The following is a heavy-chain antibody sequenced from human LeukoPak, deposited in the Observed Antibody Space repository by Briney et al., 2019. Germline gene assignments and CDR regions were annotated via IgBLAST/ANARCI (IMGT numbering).Heavy chain of an antibody. Sequence: PSETLSLTCTVSGGSISSYYWSWIRQPPGKGLEWIGYIYYSGSTNYNPSLKSRVTISVDTSKNQFSLKLSSVTAADTAVYYCAAYYYGSGSPSGYWGQGTLVTVSS. D-gene: IGHD3-10*01. CDR2: IYYSGST. CDR1: GGSISSYY. CDR3: AAYYYGSGSPSGY. V-gene: IGHV4-59*08. J-gene: IGHJ4*02.